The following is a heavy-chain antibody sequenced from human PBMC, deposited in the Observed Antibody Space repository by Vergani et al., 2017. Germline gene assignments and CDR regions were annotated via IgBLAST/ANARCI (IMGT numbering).Heavy chain of an antibody. CDR1: GGSISSYH. CDR2: SYYSGST. Sequence: QVQLQESGPGLVKPSETLSLTCPVSGGSISSYHWSWIRQPPGKGLEWSGYSYYSGSTNYNPSLKSRVTISVDTSKNQFSLKLSSVTAAVTAVYYCAGVVSFGVVRVGWFAPWGQGTLVTVSS. D-gene: IGHD3-3*01. V-gene: IGHV4-59*01. J-gene: IGHJ5*02. CDR3: AGVVSFGVVRVGWFAP.